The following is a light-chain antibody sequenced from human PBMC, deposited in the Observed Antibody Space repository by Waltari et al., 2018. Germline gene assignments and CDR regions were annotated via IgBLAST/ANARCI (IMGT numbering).Light chain of an antibody. V-gene: IGKV1-5*03. Sequence: CRASQSISNWLAWYHQKPGKAPKLLIYKASTLESGVPSRFSGRGSGTEFTLTISSLQPDDFATYYCQQYNSYSLLSFGGGTKVEIK. CDR1: QSISNW. J-gene: IGKJ4*01. CDR3: QQYNSYSLLS. CDR2: KAS.